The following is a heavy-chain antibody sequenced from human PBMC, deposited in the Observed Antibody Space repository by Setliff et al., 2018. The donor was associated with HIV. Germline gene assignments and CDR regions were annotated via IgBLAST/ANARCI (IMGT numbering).Heavy chain of an antibody. V-gene: IGHV1-46*01. CDR1: GYTFSDYY. D-gene: IGHD1-1*01. Sequence: ASVKVSCKASGYTFSDYYLHWVRQAAGQGLEWVGRIAPSSGGIHYAQKFQDRVTMTRDTSTSTVYMDLSRLRSEDTAVYYCAREFPGGTKGFDYWGQGTLVTVSS. CDR2: IAPSSGGI. J-gene: IGHJ4*02. CDR3: AREFPGGTKGFDY.